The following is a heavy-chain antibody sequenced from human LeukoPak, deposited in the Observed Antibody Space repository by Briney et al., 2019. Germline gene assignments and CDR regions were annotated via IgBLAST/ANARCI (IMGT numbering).Heavy chain of an antibody. Sequence: GASVKVSCKTSGYTFTSYDINWVRQATGQGVEWMGWMNPNSGNTGYAQKFQGRVTMTRNTSISTAYMELSSLRSEDTAVYYCAREFPRRGNGPYYYYYGMDVWGQGTTVTVSS. CDR3: AREFPRRGNGPYYYYYGMDV. CDR1: GYTFTSYD. D-gene: IGHD2-8*01. J-gene: IGHJ6*02. V-gene: IGHV1-8*01. CDR2: MNPNSGNT.